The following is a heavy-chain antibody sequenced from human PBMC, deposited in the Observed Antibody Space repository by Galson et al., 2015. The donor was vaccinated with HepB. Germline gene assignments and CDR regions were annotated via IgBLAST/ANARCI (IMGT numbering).Heavy chain of an antibody. CDR2: IKSKTDGGTT. J-gene: IGHJ4*02. CDR3: TTPRRDYYDSSYNDY. D-gene: IGHD3-22*01. CDR1: GFTFSNAW. Sequence: LRLSCAASGFTFSNAWMSWVRQAPGKGLEWVGRIKSKTDGGTTDYAAPVKGRFTISRDDSKNTLYLQMNSLKTEDTAVYYCTTPRRDYYDSSYNDYWGQGTLVTVSS. V-gene: IGHV3-15*01.